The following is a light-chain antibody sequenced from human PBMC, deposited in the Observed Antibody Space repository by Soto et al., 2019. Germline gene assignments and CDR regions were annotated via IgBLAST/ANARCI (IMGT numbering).Light chain of an antibody. J-gene: IGKJ4*01. CDR3: QHYRTS. CDR2: GAS. Sequence: EIVLTQSPGTLSLSPGERATLSCRASQSVSSSYLAWYQQKPGQPPRLLIYGASSRATGIPDRFSRSGSGTDFTLTITRLEPEDFAVYYCQHYRTSFGGGTKVEIK. V-gene: IGKV3-20*01. CDR1: QSVSSSY.